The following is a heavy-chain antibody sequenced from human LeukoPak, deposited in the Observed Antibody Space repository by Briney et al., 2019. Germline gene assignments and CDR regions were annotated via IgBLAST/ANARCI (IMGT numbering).Heavy chain of an antibody. D-gene: IGHD2-2*01. CDR3: ARWGLVAPGTYYYYYMDV. CDR1: GYTFTNYG. CDR2: IHAYNGDT. Sequence: ASVKLSCKPSGYTFTNYGVSWVRQAPGQGREWMGWIHAYNGDTHYAQNLQGRLTMTTDTSTSMAFMELRSLRPDDTAVYFCARWGLVAPGTYYYYYMDVWGRGTTVTVSS. V-gene: IGHV1-18*01. J-gene: IGHJ6*03.